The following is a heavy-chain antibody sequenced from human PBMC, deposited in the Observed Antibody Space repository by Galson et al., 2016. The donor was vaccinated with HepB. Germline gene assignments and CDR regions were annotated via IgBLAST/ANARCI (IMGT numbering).Heavy chain of an antibody. Sequence: SLRLSCAATGFIVSGNYMHWVRQAPGKGLEWVSVLYSGETTHYADSVKGRFTISRDTSKNTLFLQMSSLRVEDTAVYYCARDRDFYDSSLDHWGQGTLVTVSS. J-gene: IGHJ4*02. D-gene: IGHD3-22*01. CDR1: GFIVSGNY. V-gene: IGHV3-53*01. CDR3: ARDRDFYDSSLDH. CDR2: LYSGETT.